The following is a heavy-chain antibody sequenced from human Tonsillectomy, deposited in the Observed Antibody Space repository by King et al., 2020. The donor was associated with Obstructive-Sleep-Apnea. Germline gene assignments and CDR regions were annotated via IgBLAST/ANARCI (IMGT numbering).Heavy chain of an antibody. V-gene: IGHV3-11*01. Sequence: VQLVESGGGLVKAGGSLRLSCAASGFTFSDYYMSWIRQSPWKGLEWVSYITSICTNIYYTDSVKGRFTISRDNAKNSVYLQMNSLRAEDTAVYYCARGLRVGDYWGQGTLVTVSS. CDR3: ARGLRVGDY. J-gene: IGHJ4*02. CDR2: ITSICTNI. D-gene: IGHD1-26*01. CDR1: GFTFSDYY.